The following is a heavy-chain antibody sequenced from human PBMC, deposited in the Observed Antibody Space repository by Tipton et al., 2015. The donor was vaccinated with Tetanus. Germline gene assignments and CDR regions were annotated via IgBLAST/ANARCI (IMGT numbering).Heavy chain of an antibody. CDR2: VSYSGST. CDR1: GASISSNTYY. CDR3: ARDQGGGRVVRLNWFDP. J-gene: IGHJ5*02. Sequence: LRLSCTVSGASISSNTYYWGWIRQPPGKGLEWIASVSYSGSTYYNPSLKSRVTMSLDTSKNQFSVRLTSVTAADTAVYYCARDQGGGRVVRLNWFDPWGQGTLVTVSS. V-gene: IGHV4-39*02. D-gene: IGHD6-6*01.